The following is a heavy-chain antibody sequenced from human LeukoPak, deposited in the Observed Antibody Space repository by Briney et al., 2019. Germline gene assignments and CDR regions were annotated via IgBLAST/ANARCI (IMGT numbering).Heavy chain of an antibody. Sequence: PGGSLRLSCAASGFTFSIYWMTWVRQAPGKGLEWVANIKQDGSEKYYVDSVKGRFTISRDNAKNSLFLQMNSLRAEDTAVYYCAKGGSGSYLWFDPWGQGTLVTVSS. V-gene: IGHV3-7*03. CDR2: IKQDGSEK. D-gene: IGHD3-10*01. CDR3: AKGGSGSYLWFDP. CDR1: GFTFSIYW. J-gene: IGHJ5*02.